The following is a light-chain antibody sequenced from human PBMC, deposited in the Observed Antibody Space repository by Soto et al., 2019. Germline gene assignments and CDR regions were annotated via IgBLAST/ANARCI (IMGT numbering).Light chain of an antibody. CDR1: QCISIY. Sequence: DIQITQSPTSLSASLGDRVTITRRASQCISIYLNWFQQTPGKAPKLLINDASNLQTGVPSRFSGSGSGTDFTLVIGSLQPEDIATYYCQQHDSFPTFGQGTRLEIK. CDR2: DAS. V-gene: IGKV1-33*01. CDR3: QQHDSFPT. J-gene: IGKJ5*01.